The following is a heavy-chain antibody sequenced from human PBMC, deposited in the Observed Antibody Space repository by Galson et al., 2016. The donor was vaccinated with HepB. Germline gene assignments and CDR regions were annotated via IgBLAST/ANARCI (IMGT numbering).Heavy chain of an antibody. V-gene: IGHV1-18*04. CDR2: ISADNGNT. Sequence: SVKVSCKASGYTFTSYGISWVRQAPGQGLEWMGWISADNGNTNYAQKLQGRVTMTTDTSTSTAYMELRILRSDDTAVYYCARDREGDLAFDIWGQGTLVTVSS. CDR3: ARDREGDLAFDI. J-gene: IGHJ3*02. CDR1: GYTFTSYG. D-gene: IGHD3-16*01.